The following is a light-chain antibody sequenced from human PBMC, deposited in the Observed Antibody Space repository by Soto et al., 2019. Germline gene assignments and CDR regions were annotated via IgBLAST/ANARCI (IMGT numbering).Light chain of an antibody. V-gene: IGKV1-39*01. Sequence: DIHMTQSPASLSVSVVDIGTITFLASQSINNYLNWYLQRPGQAPKLLIRSASTLQRGAPSRFSGSGSRTEFTLIIADLQPDDFGTYYCQESITMPITFGHGTLLEIK. CDR2: SAS. CDR3: QESITMPIT. J-gene: IGKJ5*01. CDR1: QSINNY.